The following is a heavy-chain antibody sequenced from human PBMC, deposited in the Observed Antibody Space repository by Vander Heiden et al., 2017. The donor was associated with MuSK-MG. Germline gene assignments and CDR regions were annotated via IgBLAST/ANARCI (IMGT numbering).Heavy chain of an antibody. CDR1: GFTFDDYA. CDR2: ISWNSGSI. Sequence: EVQLVESGGGLVQPGRSLRLSCAASGFTFDDYAMHWVRQAPGKGLEWVSGISWNSGSIGYADSVKGRFTISRDNAKNSLYLQMNSLRAEDTALYYCAKDIQTAYYYGSGSPSFDYWGHGTLVTVSS. J-gene: IGHJ4*01. CDR3: AKDIQTAYYYGSGSPSFDY. D-gene: IGHD3-10*01. V-gene: IGHV3-9*01.